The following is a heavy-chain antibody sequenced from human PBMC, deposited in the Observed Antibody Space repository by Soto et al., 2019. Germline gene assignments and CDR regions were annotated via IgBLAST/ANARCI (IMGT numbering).Heavy chain of an antibody. Sequence: SETLSLTCAVSGDSISRGFHWAWIRQPPGKGLEWVASIYHSGTTYYNPSLTSRVLISVDTSKNQFSLKLSSVTAADSAVYYCAREAPYCTSATCPKFYDMDVWGQGTTVTVSS. CDR1: GDSISRGFH. D-gene: IGHD2-2*01. V-gene: IGHV4-38-2*02. CDR3: AREAPYCTSATCPKFYDMDV. J-gene: IGHJ6*02. CDR2: IYHSGTT.